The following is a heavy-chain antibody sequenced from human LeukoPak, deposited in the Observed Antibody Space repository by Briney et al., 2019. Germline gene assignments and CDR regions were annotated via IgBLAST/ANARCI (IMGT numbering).Heavy chain of an antibody. D-gene: IGHD2-21*02. J-gene: IGHJ4*02. CDR2: ISGGSGGST. CDR3: AKDHANTPVVTN. Sequence: GGSLRLSCAASGFTCDYAMSWVRQAPEKGLEWLSVISGGSGGSTYYADSVTGRFTVSRDNSKNTVDLQMNNLRAEDTAIYYCAKDHANTPVVTNWGQGILVSVSS. CDR1: GFTCDYA. V-gene: IGHV3-23*01.